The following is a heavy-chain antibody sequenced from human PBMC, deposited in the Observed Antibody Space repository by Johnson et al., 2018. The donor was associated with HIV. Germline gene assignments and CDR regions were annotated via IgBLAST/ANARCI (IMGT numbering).Heavy chain of an antibody. J-gene: IGHJ3*02. CDR2: INWNGGRR. CDR1: GFTFSSFA. Sequence: EVQLVESGGGVVQPGRSLRLSCAASGFTFSSFAMHWVRQAPGKGLEWVSGINWNGGRRGYVDSVNGRFTISRDNARNSLHLQMSSLRTEDAGVYYCTTEGDAFDIWGQGTMVTVSS. CDR3: TTEGDAFDI. V-gene: IGHV3-20*04.